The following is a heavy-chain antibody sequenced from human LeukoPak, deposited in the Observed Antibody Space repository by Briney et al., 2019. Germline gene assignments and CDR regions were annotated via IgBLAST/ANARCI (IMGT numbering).Heavy chain of an antibody. CDR3: ASSFSGWYMEA. D-gene: IGHD6-19*01. J-gene: IGHJ4*02. V-gene: IGHV3-53*01. CDR2: IYSGGST. Sequence: GGSLRLSCAVSGFSVGSNYMSWVRQAPGKGLEWVSVIYSGGSTYNADSVKGRFTISRDNSKNTLYLQMNSLRAEDTAVYYCASSFSGWYMEAWGQGTLVTVSS. CDR1: GFSVGSNY.